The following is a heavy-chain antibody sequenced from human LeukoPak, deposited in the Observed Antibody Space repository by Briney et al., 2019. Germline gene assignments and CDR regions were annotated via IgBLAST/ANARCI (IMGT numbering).Heavy chain of an antibody. V-gene: IGHV1-46*01. CDR3: ARDQEAFDY. CDR1: GYSFTSNY. Sequence: ASVKVSCKASGYSFTSNYIHWVRQAPGQGLEWMGMIYPRDGSTSYAQKFQGRVTVTRDTSTGTVHMELSGLRSEDTAVYYCARDQEAFDYWGQGTLVTVSS. J-gene: IGHJ4*02. CDR2: IYPRDGST.